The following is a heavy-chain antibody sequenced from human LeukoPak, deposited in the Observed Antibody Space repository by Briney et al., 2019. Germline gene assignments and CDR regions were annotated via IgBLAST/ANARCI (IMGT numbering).Heavy chain of an antibody. CDR3: ARWVIDHSGWIYYYYGMDV. J-gene: IGHJ6*02. CDR2: MNPNSGNT. V-gene: IGHV1-8*01. D-gene: IGHD6-19*01. CDR1: GYTFTSYD. Sequence: ASVKVSCKASGYTFTSYDINWVRQATGQGLEWMGWMNPNSGNTGYAQKFQGRVTMTRNTSISTACMELSSLRSEDTAVYYCARWVIDHSGWIYYYYGMDVWGQGTTVTVSS.